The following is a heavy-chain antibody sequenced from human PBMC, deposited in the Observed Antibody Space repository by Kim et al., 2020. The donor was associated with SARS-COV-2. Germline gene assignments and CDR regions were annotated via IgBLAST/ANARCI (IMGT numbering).Heavy chain of an antibody. CDR3: AKVGQQLAPYYYYYYMDV. V-gene: IGHV3-23*01. J-gene: IGHJ6*03. D-gene: IGHD6-13*01. Sequence: GGSMRLSCAASGFTFSSYAMSWVRQAPGKGLEWVSAISGSGGSTYYADSVKGRFTISRDNSKNTLYLQMNSLRAEDTAVYYCAKVGQQLAPYYYYYYMDVWGKGTTVTVSS. CDR1: GFTFSSYA. CDR2: ISGSGGST.